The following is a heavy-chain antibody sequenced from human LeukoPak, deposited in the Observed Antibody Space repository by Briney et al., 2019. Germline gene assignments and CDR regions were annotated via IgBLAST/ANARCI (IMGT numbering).Heavy chain of an antibody. CDR1: GGTLSSYA. Sequence: SVKVSCTASGGTLSSYAISWVRQAPGQGLEWMGRIIPILGIANYAQKFQGRVTITADKSTSTAYMELSSLRSEDTAVYYCAREQDGYNDYWGQGTLVTVSS. D-gene: IGHD5-24*01. J-gene: IGHJ4*02. V-gene: IGHV1-69*04. CDR2: IIPILGIA. CDR3: AREQDGYNDY.